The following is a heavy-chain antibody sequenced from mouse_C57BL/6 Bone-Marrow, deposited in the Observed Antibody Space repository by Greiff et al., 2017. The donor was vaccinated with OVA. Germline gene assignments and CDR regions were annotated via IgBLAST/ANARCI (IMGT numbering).Heavy chain of an antibody. CDR2: IYPGSGNT. CDR3: ARSWGWLHLPY. D-gene: IGHD2-3*01. J-gene: IGHJ3*01. V-gene: IGHV1-66*01. CDR1: CYSFTSHH. Sequence: QVQPKASGPEPVKPGALVKISCKASCYSFTSHHIHRVKQRPGQGPEWVGWIYPGSGNTKYNEKFKGKATLTADTSSSTAYMQLSSLTSEDSAVYYCARSWGWLHLPYWGQGTLVTVSA.